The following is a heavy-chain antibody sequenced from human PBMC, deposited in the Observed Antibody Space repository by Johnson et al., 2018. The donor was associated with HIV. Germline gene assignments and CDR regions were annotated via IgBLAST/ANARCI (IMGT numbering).Heavy chain of an antibody. Sequence: VQLVESGGGLVQPGGSLRLSCAASGFTVSSNYMSWVRQAPGKGLEWVSVIYSGGSTYYADSVKGRFTNSRDNSKNRLYLQMNSLRAEDTAVYYCARWIQLLVAFDIWGQGTMVTVAS. J-gene: IGHJ3*02. D-gene: IGHD5-18*01. CDR1: GFTVSSNY. CDR2: IYSGGST. V-gene: IGHV3-66*01. CDR3: ARWIQLLVAFDI.